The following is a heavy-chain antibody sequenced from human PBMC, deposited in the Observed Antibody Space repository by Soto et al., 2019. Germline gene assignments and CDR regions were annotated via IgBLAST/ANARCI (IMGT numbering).Heavy chain of an antibody. J-gene: IGHJ4*02. CDR2: IRSKANSYAT. CDR3: TRPRYGYGDYVGY. CDR1: GFTFSSSA. Sequence: EVQLVESGGGLVQPGGSLKLSCAASGFTFSSSAMRWVRQAPGKGLEWVDRIRSKANSYATAYAASVKGRFTISRDDSKNTAEQQMNSLKTEDTAVYYCTRPRYGYGDYVGYWGQGTLVTVSS. V-gene: IGHV3-73*01. D-gene: IGHD4-17*01.